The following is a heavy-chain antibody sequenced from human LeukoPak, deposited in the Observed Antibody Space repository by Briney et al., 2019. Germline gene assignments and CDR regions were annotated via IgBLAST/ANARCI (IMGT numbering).Heavy chain of an antibody. D-gene: IGHD7-27*01. V-gene: IGHV1-69*13. CDR3: ARGGPGDYYYYGMDV. J-gene: IGHJ6*02. Sequence: SVKVSCKASGGTFSSYAISWVRRAPGQGLEWMGGIIPIFGTANYAQKFQGRVTITADESTSTAYMELSSLRSEDTAVYYCARGGPGDYYYYGMDVWGQGTTVTVSS. CDR2: IIPIFGTA. CDR1: GGTFSSYA.